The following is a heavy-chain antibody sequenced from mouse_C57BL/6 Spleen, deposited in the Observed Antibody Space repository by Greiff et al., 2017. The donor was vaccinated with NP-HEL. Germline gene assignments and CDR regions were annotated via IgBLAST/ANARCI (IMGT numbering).Heavy chain of an antibody. Sequence: EVKLMESGAELVRPGASVKLSCTASGFNIKDDYMHWVKQRPEQGLEWIGWIDPENGDTEYASKFQGKATITADTSSNTAYLQLSSLTSEDTAVYYCTTTTVVATDWGQGTLVTVSA. CDR1: GFNIKDDY. CDR3: TTTTVVATD. D-gene: IGHD1-1*01. V-gene: IGHV14-4*01. J-gene: IGHJ3*01. CDR2: IDPENGDT.